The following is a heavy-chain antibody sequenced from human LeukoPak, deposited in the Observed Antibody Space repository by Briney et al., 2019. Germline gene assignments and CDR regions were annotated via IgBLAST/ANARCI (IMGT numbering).Heavy chain of an antibody. V-gene: IGHV1-18*01. J-gene: IGHJ4*02. CDR3: ARDLAVAGNPLYFDY. CDR1: GYTFTSYS. D-gene: IGHD6-19*01. CDR2: ISAYNGNT. Sequence: GASVKVSCKASGYTFTSYSISWVRQAPGQGLEWMGWISAYNGNTNYAQKLQGRVTMTTGTSTSTAYMELRSLRSDDTAVYYCARDLAVAGNPLYFDYWGQGTLVTVSS.